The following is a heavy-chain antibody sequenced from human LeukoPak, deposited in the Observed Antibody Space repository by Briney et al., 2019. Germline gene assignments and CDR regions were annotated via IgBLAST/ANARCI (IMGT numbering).Heavy chain of an antibody. V-gene: IGHV3-23*01. CDR2: IGGGGTST. Sequence: GGSLRLSCATSGFTFSAYAMGWVRQTPGMGLEWVSAIGGGGTSTFYADSVKGRSTISRDNPKNTLYLQMNSLRAEDSAIYYCARDLRTFYRDSNVSPWSQGTLVTVSS. CDR3: ARDLRTFYRDSNVSP. CDR1: GFTFSAYA. D-gene: IGHD3-22*01. J-gene: IGHJ5*02.